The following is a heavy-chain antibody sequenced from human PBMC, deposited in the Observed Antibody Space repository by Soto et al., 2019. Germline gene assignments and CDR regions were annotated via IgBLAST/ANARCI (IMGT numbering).Heavy chain of an antibody. CDR3: ARHDEISRYENGLDI. CDR1: SGAISGYY. Sequence: QVQLQESGQGLVKPSETLSLTCTVSSGAISGYYYSWIRQPPGKGLEYIGYIFYRGPTNYNPSLKSRVTISIDISKNQFYLHLRSVTVADTAIYFCARHDEISRYENGLDIWGQGTTVSVS. D-gene: IGHD1-20*01. CDR2: IFYRGPT. V-gene: IGHV4-59*08. J-gene: IGHJ6*02.